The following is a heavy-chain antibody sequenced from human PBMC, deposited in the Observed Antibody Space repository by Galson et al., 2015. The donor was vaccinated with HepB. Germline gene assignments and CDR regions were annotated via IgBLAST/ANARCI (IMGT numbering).Heavy chain of an antibody. CDR3: TTQEGLTVFDY. CDR1: GFTFSNAW. V-gene: IGHV3-15*01. D-gene: IGHD4-17*01. Sequence: SLRLSCAASGFTFSNAWMSWVRQAPGKGLEWVGRIKSKTDGGTTDYAAPVKGRFTISRDDSKNTLYLQMNSLKTEDTAVYYCTTQEGLTVFDYWGQGTLVTVSS. J-gene: IGHJ4*02. CDR2: IKSKTDGGTT.